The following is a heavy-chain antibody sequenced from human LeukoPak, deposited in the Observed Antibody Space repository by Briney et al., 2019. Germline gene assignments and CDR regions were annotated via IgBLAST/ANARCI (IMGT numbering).Heavy chain of an antibody. J-gene: IGHJ4*02. V-gene: IGHV1-8*01. D-gene: IGHD3-9*01. CDR3: ARGAYYYDILTGYYY. Sequence: ASVKVSXKASGYTFTSYDINWVRQATGQGLEWMGWMNPNSGNTGYAQKFQGRVTMTRNTSISTAYMELSSLRSEDTAVYYCARGAYYYDILTGYYYWGQRTLVTVSS. CDR1: GYTFTSYD. CDR2: MNPNSGNT.